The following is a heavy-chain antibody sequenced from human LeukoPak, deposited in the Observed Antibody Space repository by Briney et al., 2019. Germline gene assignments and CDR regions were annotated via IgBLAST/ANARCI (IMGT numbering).Heavy chain of an antibody. V-gene: IGHV3-23*01. Sequence: GGSLRLSCVVSGLTFSSFAMSWVRQAPGRGLEWVSAISGSGGSTYYADSVKGRFTISRDNSKNTLYLQMNSLRAEDTAVYYCAKLTELLPRGAFDYWGQGTLVTVSS. CDR1: GLTFSSFA. J-gene: IGHJ4*02. D-gene: IGHD1-26*01. CDR2: ISGSGGST. CDR3: AKLTELLPRGAFDY.